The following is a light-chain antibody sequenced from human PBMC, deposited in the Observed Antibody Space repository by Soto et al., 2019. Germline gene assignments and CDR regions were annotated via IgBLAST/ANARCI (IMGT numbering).Light chain of an antibody. J-gene: IGKJ2*01. V-gene: IGKV3-15*01. Sequence: EIVLTQSPAILSVSPGGRATLSCRASQSIKTYLAWYQQKAGQPPRLLIYRASTRATGIPARFSDSGSGTEFSLTISSLQSEDFAVYYCQQYNTWPPKYTFGQGTKLEIK. CDR2: RAS. CDR3: QQYNTWPPKYT. CDR1: QSIKTY.